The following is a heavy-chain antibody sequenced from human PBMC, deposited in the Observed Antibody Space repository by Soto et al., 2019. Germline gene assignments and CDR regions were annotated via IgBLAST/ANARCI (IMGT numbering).Heavy chain of an antibody. V-gene: IGHV3-13*01. CDR3: VRAGGVGATWSWFDP. CDR2: IGPVGDT. CDR1: GFTFSSYD. D-gene: IGHD1-26*01. J-gene: IGHJ5*02. Sequence: EVQLVESGGGFVQPGGSLRLSCAASGFTFSSYDMHWVRQVIGKGLEWVAAIGPVGDTHFPDSVKGRFTISRENVKNSFYLQMNSLRAEDTAVYYCVRAGGVGATWSWFDPWGQGSLVTVSS.